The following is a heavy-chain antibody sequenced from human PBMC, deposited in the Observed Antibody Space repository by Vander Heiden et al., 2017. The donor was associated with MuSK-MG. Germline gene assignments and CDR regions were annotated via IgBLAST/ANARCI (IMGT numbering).Heavy chain of an antibody. D-gene: IGHD2-2*01. CDR2: INPNSGDT. Sequence: QVQLVQSGAEVKKPGASLKVSCKASGYTFTDYYLHWVRQAPGQGLEWMGWINPNSGDTNHAQKFQGRVTMTRDTSISTAYMELSSLRSDDTAVYYCARAGEVSSTSNALDYWGQGTLVTVSS. V-gene: IGHV1-2*02. CDR1: GYTFTDYY. J-gene: IGHJ4*02. CDR3: ARAGEVSSTSNALDY.